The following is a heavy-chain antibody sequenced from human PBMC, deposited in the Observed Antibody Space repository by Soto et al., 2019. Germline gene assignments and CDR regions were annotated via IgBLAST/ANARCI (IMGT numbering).Heavy chain of an antibody. CDR1: GYTFTGYY. J-gene: IGHJ5*02. D-gene: IGHD3-3*01. CDR2: INPNSGGT. CDR3: ARGGTYYDFWSGYSHWFDP. Sequence: ASVKVSCKASGYTFTGYYMHWVRQAPGQGLEWMGWINPNSGGTNYAQKFQGRVTMTRDTSISTAYMELSRLRSDNTAVYYCARGGTYYDFWSGYSHWFDPWGQGTLVTVSS. V-gene: IGHV1-2*02.